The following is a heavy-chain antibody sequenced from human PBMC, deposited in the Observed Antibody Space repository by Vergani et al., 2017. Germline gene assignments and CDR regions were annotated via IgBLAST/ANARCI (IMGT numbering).Heavy chain of an antibody. J-gene: IGHJ5*02. V-gene: IGHV5-10-1*03. CDR2: IDPSDSYT. D-gene: IGHD6-19*01. Sequence: EVQLVQSGAEVKKPGESLRISCKGSGYSFTSYWISWVRQMPGKGLEWMGRIDPSDSYTNYSPSFQGHVTISADKSISTAYLQWSSLKASDTAMYYCARQNSLGQAVAGTRTRFDPWGQGTLVTVSS. CDR1: GYSFTSYW. CDR3: ARQNSLGQAVAGTRTRFDP.